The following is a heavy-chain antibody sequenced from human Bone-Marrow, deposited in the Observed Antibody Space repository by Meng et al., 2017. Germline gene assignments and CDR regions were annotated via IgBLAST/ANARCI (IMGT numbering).Heavy chain of an antibody. CDR1: GYTFTSYA. V-gene: IGHV1-3*01. J-gene: IGHJ6*02. CDR2: INAGNGNT. Sequence: ASVKVSCKASGYTFTSYAMHWVRQAPGQRLEWMGWINAGNGNTKYSQKFQGRVTITRDTSASTAYMELSSLRSEDTAVYYCARSAIVVVTATYYYYYGMDVWGQGTTVTGAS. CDR3: ARSAIVVVTATYYYYYGMDV. D-gene: IGHD2-21*02.